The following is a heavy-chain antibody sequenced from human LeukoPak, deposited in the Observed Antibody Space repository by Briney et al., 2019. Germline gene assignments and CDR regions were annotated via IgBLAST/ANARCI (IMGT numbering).Heavy chain of an antibody. CDR1: GFSFSSYG. CDR3: AREWDV. CDR2: ISSTSITI. Sequence: GGSLRLSCEASGFSFSSYGMSWVRQAPGKGLEWLSHISSTSITIKYADSVKGRFTISRDNAKNSVYLQMHSLRVDDTAMYYCAREWDVWGKGTTVTVSS. J-gene: IGHJ6*04. V-gene: IGHV3-48*01.